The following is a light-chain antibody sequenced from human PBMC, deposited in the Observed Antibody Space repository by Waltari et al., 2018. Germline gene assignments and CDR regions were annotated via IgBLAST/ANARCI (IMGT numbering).Light chain of an antibody. CDR2: GAY. CDR3: QQDGGSPPLT. Sequence: EIVLTQSPGTLSLSPGERATPSCRASQSSSSIPLAWYQQNPGQAPRLLIYGAYSRATSIPDRFSGSGSGTDFTLTISRLEPEDFAVYYGQQDGGSPPLTFGGGTKVEIK. CDR1: QSSSSIP. J-gene: IGKJ4*01. V-gene: IGKV3-20*01.